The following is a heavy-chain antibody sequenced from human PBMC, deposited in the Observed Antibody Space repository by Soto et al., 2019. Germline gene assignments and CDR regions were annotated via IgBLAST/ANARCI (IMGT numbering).Heavy chain of an antibody. V-gene: IGHV3-23*01. J-gene: IGHJ4*02. D-gene: IGHD5-18*01. Sequence: EVQLLESGGGLAQPGGSLRLSCAASGFSFSSYSMTWVRQAPGEGLEWISSIVFTGDSTFYADSVKGRFTVSRDTSTNTLYRHMTSLRADDTAVYYCVRDGSADNSFGSLDYWCQGTLVIVSS. CDR2: IVFTGDST. CDR3: VRDGSADNSFGSLDY. CDR1: GFSFSSYS.